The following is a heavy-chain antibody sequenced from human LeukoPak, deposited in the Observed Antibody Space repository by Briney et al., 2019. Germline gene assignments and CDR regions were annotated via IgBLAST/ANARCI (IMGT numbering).Heavy chain of an antibody. V-gene: IGHV3-21*01. D-gene: IGHD3-16*02. CDR2: MSSSSSYI. CDR3: ARDMSDAFGGVIVRGYAFDI. CDR1: GFTFSSYS. Sequence: GGSLRLSCAASGFTFSSYSMNWVRQAQGKGLEWVSSMSSSSSYIYYADSVKGRFTISRDNAKNSLYLQMNSLRAEDTAVYYCARDMSDAFGGVIVRGYAFDIWGQGTMVTVSS. J-gene: IGHJ3*02.